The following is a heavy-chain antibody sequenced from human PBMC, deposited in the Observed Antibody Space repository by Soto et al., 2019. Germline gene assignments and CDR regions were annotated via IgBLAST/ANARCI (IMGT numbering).Heavy chain of an antibody. CDR1: GFTVSSNY. V-gene: IGHV3-53*01. D-gene: IGHD3-3*01. Sequence: PGGSLRLSCAASGFTVSSNYMSWVRQAPGKGLEWDSVIYSGGSTYYADSVKGRFTISRDNSKNTLYLQMNSLRAEDTAVYYCARTYDFWSGYYDYYGMDVWGQGTTVTVSS. J-gene: IGHJ6*02. CDR3: ARTYDFWSGYYDYYGMDV. CDR2: IYSGGST.